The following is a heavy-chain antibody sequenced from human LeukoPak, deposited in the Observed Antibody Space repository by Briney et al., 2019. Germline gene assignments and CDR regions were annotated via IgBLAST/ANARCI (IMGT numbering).Heavy chain of an antibody. J-gene: IGHJ4*02. Sequence: SVKVSCKASGGTFSSYAISWVRQAPGQGPEWMGGITPMFGTAKYAQKFQGRVTITADESTSTAYMELSSLRSEDTAVYYCARGGLMYYYDSSGYYRFDYWGQGTLVTVSS. V-gene: IGHV1-69*01. CDR3: ARGGLMYYYDSSGYYRFDY. CDR2: ITPMFGTA. CDR1: GGTFSSYA. D-gene: IGHD3-22*01.